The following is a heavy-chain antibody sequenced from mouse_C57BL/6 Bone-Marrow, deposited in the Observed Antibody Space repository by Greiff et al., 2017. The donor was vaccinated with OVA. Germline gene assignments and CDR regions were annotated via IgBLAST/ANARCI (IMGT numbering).Heavy chain of an antibody. CDR2: IHPNSGST. Sequence: QVQLQQPGAELVKPGASVKLSCKASGYTFTSYWMHWVKQRPGQGLEWIGMIHPNSGSTNYNEKFKSKATLTVDKSSSTAYMQLSSLTSEDSAVYYCARHYYGSSDYAMDYWGQGTSVTVSS. CDR1: GYTFTSYW. J-gene: IGHJ4*01. CDR3: ARHYYGSSDYAMDY. D-gene: IGHD1-1*01. V-gene: IGHV1-64*01.